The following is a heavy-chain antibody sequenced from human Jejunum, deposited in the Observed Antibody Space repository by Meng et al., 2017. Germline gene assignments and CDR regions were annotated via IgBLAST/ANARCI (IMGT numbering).Heavy chain of an antibody. CDR3: ARGWKYAWFN. CDR2: MHQSGSS. Sequence: QLQLPESGPGLVRPSGALSLTCAVSGGFSSIYWWSWLRQPPGKGLEWIGEMHQSGSSNYNPSLKSRLTMSVDESKNHFSLKLNSVTAADTAVYYCARGWKYAWFNWGQGTLVTVSS. CDR1: GGFSSIYW. J-gene: IGHJ4*02. D-gene: IGHD1-7*01. V-gene: IGHV4-4*02.